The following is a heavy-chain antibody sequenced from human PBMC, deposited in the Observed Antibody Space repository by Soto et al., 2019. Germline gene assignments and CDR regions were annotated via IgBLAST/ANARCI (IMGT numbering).Heavy chain of an antibody. CDR3: ARDLREGKHAWYYYYMDG. Sequence: QVQLVQSGAEVKKPGSSVKVSCKASGGTFSSYTISWVRQAPGHGLEWMGRIIPILGIANYAQKFQGRVTITADKSTSTAYMDLSSLRSEDTAVYYWARDLREGKHAWYYYYMDGWGKGTTVTVSS. CDR2: IIPILGIA. J-gene: IGHJ6*03. D-gene: IGHD3-16*01. CDR1: GGTFSSYT. V-gene: IGHV1-69*08.